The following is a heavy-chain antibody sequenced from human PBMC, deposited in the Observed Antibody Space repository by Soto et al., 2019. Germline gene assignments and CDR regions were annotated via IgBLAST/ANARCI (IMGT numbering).Heavy chain of an antibody. V-gene: IGHV3-66*01. CDR2: IYSGGST. Sequence: VQLVESGGDLVKPGGSLRLSCAASGFTFSDYYMIWIRQAPGKGLEWVSVIYSGGSTYYADSVKGRFTISRDNSKNTLYLQMNSLRAEDTAVYYCARGVWVGPFDYWGQGTLVTVSS. D-gene: IGHD1-26*01. CDR3: ARGVWVGPFDY. J-gene: IGHJ4*02. CDR1: GFTFSDYY.